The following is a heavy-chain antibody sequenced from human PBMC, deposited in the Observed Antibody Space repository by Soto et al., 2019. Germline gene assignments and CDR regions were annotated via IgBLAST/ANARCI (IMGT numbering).Heavy chain of an antibody. D-gene: IGHD3-10*01. J-gene: IGHJ5*02. V-gene: IGHV2-70*11. CDR2: IDWDDDK. Sequence: SGPTLVNPTQTLTLTCTFSGFSLSTSGMCVSWIRQPPGKALEWLARIDWDDDKYYSTSLKTRLTISKDTSKNQVVLTMTNMDPVDTATYYCARTMVRGVIDWFDPWGQGTLVTVSS. CDR3: ARTMVRGVIDWFDP. CDR1: GFSLSTSGMC.